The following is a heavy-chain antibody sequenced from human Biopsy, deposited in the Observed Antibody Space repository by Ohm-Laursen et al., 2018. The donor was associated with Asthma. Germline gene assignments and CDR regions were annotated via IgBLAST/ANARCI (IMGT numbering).Heavy chain of an antibody. CDR2: IIPIFGTT. CDR3: ASETGHSYGSGSEYYFDY. CDR1: GGTFNYA. Sequence: SVKVSCKASGGTFNYAITWVRQAPGQGLEWMGGIIPIFGTTNYAQKFKGRVTITADESSSTAYMGLSSLRSEDTAVYYCASETGHSYGSGSEYYFDYWGLGTLVTVSS. D-gene: IGHD3-10*01. V-gene: IGHV1-69*13. J-gene: IGHJ4*02.